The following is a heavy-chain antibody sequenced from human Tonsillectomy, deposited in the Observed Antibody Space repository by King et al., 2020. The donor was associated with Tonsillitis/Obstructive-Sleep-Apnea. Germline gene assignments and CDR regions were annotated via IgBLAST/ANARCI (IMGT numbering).Heavy chain of an antibody. CDR3: AKGIVVVPAARSRGLACYYGMDV. Sequence: VQLVESGGGLVQPGGSLRLSCAASGFTFSSYAMSWVRQAPGKGLEWVSAISGSGGSTYYADSVKGRFTISRDNSKNTLYLQMNSLRAEDTAVYYCAKGIVVVPAARSRGLACYYGMDVWGQGTTVTVSS. CDR1: GFTFSSYA. CDR2: ISGSGGST. V-gene: IGHV3-23*04. J-gene: IGHJ6*02. D-gene: IGHD2-2*01.